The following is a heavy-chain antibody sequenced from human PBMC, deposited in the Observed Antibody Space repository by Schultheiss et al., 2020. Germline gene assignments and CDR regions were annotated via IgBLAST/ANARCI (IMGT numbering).Heavy chain of an antibody. CDR3: ARVAATARLTPDY. CDR1: GGSISSSN. CDR2: ISSSSSTI. D-gene: IGHD6-25*01. Sequence: ETLSLTCAVSGGSISSSNWWSWVRQAPGKGLEWVSYISSSSSTIYYADSVKGRFTISRDNAKNSLYLQMNSLRAEDTAVYYCARVAATARLTPDYWGQGTLVTVSS. J-gene: IGHJ4*02. V-gene: IGHV3-48*01.